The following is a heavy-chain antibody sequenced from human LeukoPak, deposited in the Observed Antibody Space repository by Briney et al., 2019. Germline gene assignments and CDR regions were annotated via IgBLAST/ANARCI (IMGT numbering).Heavy chain of an antibody. V-gene: IGHV1-2*02. Sequence: EASVKVSCKASGYTFTGYYMHWVRQAPGQGLEWMGWINPNSGGTNYAQKFQGRVTMTRDTSISTAYMELSGLRSDDTAVYYCARDLTPDSGSYFGGSDYWGQGTLVTVSS. J-gene: IGHJ4*02. CDR1: GYTFTGYY. D-gene: IGHD3-10*01. CDR3: ARDLTPDSGSYFGGSDY. CDR2: INPNSGGT.